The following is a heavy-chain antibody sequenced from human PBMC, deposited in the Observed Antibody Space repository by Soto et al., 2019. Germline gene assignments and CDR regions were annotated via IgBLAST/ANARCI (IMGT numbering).Heavy chain of an antibody. CDR2: FYYSGGT. CDR1: GDSISTNSYS. CDR3: ARVPDR. J-gene: IGHJ5*02. Sequence: PSETLSLTCTVSGDSISTNSYSWGWIRQPPGQGLEWIGLFYYSGGTHYNPSLKSRLTVSVDTSKNQFSLKVSSVTADDTAVYYCARVPDRWGQGTLVTVSS. D-gene: IGHD2-2*01. V-gene: IGHV4-39*01.